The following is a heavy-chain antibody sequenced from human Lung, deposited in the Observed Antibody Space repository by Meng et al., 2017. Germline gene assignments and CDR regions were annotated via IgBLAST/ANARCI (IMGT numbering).Heavy chain of an antibody. Sequence: VRVPEWRAGLLKPSETLSLPCVVSGGSFSDYYWSWIRQPPGKGLEWIGEINHSGSTNYNPSLESRATISVDTPQNNLSLKLSSVTAADSAVYYCARGPTTMAHDFDYWGQGTLVPSPQ. V-gene: IGHV4-34*01. CDR1: GGSFSDYY. CDR3: ARGPTTMAHDFDY. CDR2: INHSGST. D-gene: IGHD4-11*01. J-gene: IGHJ4*02.